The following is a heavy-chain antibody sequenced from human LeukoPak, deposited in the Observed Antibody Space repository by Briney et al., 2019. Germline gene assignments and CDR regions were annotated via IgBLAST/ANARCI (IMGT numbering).Heavy chain of an antibody. D-gene: IGHD3-22*01. CDR1: GYTLTGLS. CDR3: ATLPQDSSGIPFDY. Sequence: ASVKVSCKVSGYTLTGLSMHWVRQAPGKGLEWMGGFDPEDGETIYAQKFQGRVTMTEDTSTDTAYMELSSLRSEDTAVYYCATLPQDSSGIPFDYWGQGTLVTVSS. V-gene: IGHV1-24*01. CDR2: FDPEDGET. J-gene: IGHJ4*02.